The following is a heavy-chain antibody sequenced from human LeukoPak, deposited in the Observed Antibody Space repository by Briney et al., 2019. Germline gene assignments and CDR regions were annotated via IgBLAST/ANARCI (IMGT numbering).Heavy chain of an antibody. V-gene: IGHV1-2*02. CDR1: GYTFTDYP. D-gene: IGHD2-2*01. CDR3: ARDLYGFSSTSVYYFDY. J-gene: IGHJ4*02. CDR2: INPNSGGT. Sequence: ASVKVSCKASGYTFTDYPMNWVRQAPGQGLEWMGWINPNSGGTNYAQKFQGRVTMTRDTSISTAYMELSRLRSDDTAVYYCARDLYGFSSTSVYYFDYWGQGTLVTVSS.